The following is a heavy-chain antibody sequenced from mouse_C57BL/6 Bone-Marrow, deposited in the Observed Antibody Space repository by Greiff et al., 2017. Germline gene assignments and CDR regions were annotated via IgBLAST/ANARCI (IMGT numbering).Heavy chain of an antibody. CDR2: IDPETGGT. Sequence: QVQLQQSGAELVRPGASVTLSCKASGYTFTDYELHWVKQTPVHGLEWIGAIDPETGGTAYNQKFKGKAILTADKSSSTAYMELRSLTSEDSAVYYCTRHGTAYWGQGTLVTVSA. V-gene: IGHV1-15*01. CDR3: TRHGTAY. CDR1: GYTFTDYE. D-gene: IGHD4-1*01. J-gene: IGHJ3*01.